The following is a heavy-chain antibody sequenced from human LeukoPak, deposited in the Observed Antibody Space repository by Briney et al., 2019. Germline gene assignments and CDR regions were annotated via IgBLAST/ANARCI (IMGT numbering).Heavy chain of an antibody. CDR3: ARIQDCSSTSCPGNWFDP. Sequence: SGPALVKPTQTLTLTCTFSGFSLSTSGMCVSWIRQPPGKALEWLARIDWDDDKYYSTSLKTRLTISKDTSKNQVVLTMTNMDPVDTATYYCARIQDCSSTSCPGNWFDPWGQGTLVTVSS. V-gene: IGHV2-70*11. CDR1: GFSLSTSGMC. J-gene: IGHJ5*02. CDR2: IDWDDDK. D-gene: IGHD2-2*01.